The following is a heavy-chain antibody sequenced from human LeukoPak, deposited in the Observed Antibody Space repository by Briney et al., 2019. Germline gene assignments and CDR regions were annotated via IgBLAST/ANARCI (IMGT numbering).Heavy chain of an antibody. J-gene: IGHJ6*02. V-gene: IGHV3-53*01. CDR3: AREGIVVAEEYYYGMDV. Sequence: GGSLRLSCVASGFIFSNYAMSWVRQAPGKGLEWVSIIYRGVNTYYADSVKGRFTISRDSSKNTLYLQMNSLRVEDTAVYYCAREGIVVAEEYYYGMDVWGQGTTVTVSS. D-gene: IGHD6-19*01. CDR2: IYRGVNT. CDR1: GFIFSNYA.